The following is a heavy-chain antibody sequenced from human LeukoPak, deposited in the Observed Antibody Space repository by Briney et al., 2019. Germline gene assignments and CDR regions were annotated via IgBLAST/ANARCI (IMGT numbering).Heavy chain of an antibody. CDR3: ARSRRSGGKYYDFWSGYPEHYYFDY. D-gene: IGHD3-3*01. J-gene: IGHJ4*02. Sequence: SQTLSLTCTVSGGSISSGSYYWGWIRQPAGKGLEWIGRIYTSGSTNYNPSLKSRVTISVDTSKNQFSLKLSSVTAADTAVYYCARSRRSGGKYYDFWSGYPEHYYFDYWGQGTLVTVSS. CDR1: GGSISSGSYY. V-gene: IGHV4-61*02. CDR2: IYTSGST.